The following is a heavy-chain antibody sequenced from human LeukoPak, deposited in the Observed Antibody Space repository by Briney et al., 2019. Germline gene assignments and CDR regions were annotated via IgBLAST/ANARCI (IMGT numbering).Heavy chain of an antibody. CDR2: ISGSSGST. V-gene: IGHV3-23*01. Sequence: GGSLRLSCAASGFTFSTYAMSWVRQAPGKGLEWVSAISGSSGSTSYADSVKGRFTISRDNSKNTLYLQMNSLRTEDTGLYYCARDRLHYYDSSGLDYWGQGTLVTVSS. J-gene: IGHJ4*02. CDR3: ARDRLHYYDSSGLDY. D-gene: IGHD3-22*01. CDR1: GFTFSTYA.